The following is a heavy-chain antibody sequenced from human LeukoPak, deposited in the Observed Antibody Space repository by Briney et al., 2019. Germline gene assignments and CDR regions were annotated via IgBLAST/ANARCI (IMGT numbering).Heavy chain of an antibody. V-gene: IGHV3-48*04. CDR2: ISSGSSTI. CDR1: GFTFSSYG. D-gene: IGHD6-6*01. Sequence: GGSLRLSCAASGFTFSSYGMNWVRQAPGKGLEWVSYISSGSSTIYYTDSVKGRFTISRDNAKNSLYLQMNSLRAEDTAVYYCARAWYSSSSIDYWGQGTLVTVSS. J-gene: IGHJ4*02. CDR3: ARAWYSSSSIDY.